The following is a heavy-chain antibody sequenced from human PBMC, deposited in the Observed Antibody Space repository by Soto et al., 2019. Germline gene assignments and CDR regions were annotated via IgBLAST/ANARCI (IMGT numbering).Heavy chain of an antibody. CDR1: GFTFSSDS. CDR2: ISSSSSYI. D-gene: IGHD6-19*01. V-gene: IGHV3-21*01. Sequence: EVQLVEPGGGLVKPGGSLRLSCAASGFTFSSDSMNWVRQAPGKGLEWVSSISSSSSYIYYADSVKGRFTISRDNAKNSLYLQMNSLRAEDTAVYYCARDGIAVAGTVPFDYWGQGTLVTVS. CDR3: ARDGIAVAGTVPFDY. J-gene: IGHJ4*02.